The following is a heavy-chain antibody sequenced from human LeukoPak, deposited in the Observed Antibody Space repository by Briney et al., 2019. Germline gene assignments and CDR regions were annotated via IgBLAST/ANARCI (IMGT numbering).Heavy chain of an antibody. CDR2: IYPGDSDT. V-gene: IGHV5-51*01. Sequence: GESLKISCKGSGDTLTSYWIGWLRQMPGKGLEWEGIIYPGDSDTRYSPSFQDQVTISVDKSISTAYLQWSSLKASDSAIYYCARAPIRGRFDYWGQGTPVTVSS. CDR3: ARAPIRGRFDY. D-gene: IGHD1-26*01. CDR1: GDTLTSYW. J-gene: IGHJ4*02.